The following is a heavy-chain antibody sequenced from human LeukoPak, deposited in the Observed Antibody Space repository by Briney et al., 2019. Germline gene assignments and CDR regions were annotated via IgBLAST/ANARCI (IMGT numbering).Heavy chain of an antibody. V-gene: IGHV3-7*03. CDR3: ARDGFGTGSN. CDR1: GFTFSSYG. Sequence: GGSLRLSCAASGFTFSSYGMHWVRQAPGKGLEWVANIKQDGSEKNYVDSVKGRFIISRDNAKNSLYLQMNTLRADDTAVYYCARDGFGTGSNWGQGTLVTVSS. J-gene: IGHJ4*02. D-gene: IGHD3-16*01. CDR2: IKQDGSEK.